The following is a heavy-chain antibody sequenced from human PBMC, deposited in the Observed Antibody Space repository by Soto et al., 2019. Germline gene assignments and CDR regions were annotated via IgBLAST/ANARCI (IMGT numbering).Heavy chain of an antibody. D-gene: IGHD1-26*01. Sequence: EVQLVESGGGLVQPXGSLRLSCVASGFTFSTYWMSWVRQAPGKGLEWVANIKDDGSEKYYVDSVKGRFTISRDNAQNSLYLQMISLRAEGTAVYYCARPLTTGWELLINAYWGQGALVTVSS. J-gene: IGHJ4*02. CDR1: GFTFSTYW. CDR2: IKDDGSEK. CDR3: ARPLTTGWELLINAY. V-gene: IGHV3-7*01.